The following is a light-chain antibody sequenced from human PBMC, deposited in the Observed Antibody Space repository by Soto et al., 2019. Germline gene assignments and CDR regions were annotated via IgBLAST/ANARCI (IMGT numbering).Light chain of an antibody. Sequence: EIVLTQSRGTLSLSPGERATLSCRASQSVSSNLAWYQQKPGQAPRLLIYGASTRATGIPDRFSGSGSGTEFTLTISSLQSEDFAVYSCQQYNNWPRTFGQGTKVDIK. J-gene: IGKJ1*01. CDR3: QQYNNWPRT. CDR1: QSVSSN. V-gene: IGKV3-15*01. CDR2: GAS.